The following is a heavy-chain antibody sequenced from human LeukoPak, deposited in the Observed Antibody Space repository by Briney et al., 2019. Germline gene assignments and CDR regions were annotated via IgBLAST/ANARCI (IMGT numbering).Heavy chain of an antibody. CDR2: ISASGSTT. Sequence: GGSLRLSCVASGISFSGFEMNWVRRAPGKGPEWVSHISASGSTTFHADSVKGRFTISRDNAKNSLYLQMNSLRAEDTAVYYCAELGITMIGGVWGKGTTVTISS. D-gene: IGHD3-10*02. V-gene: IGHV3-48*03. CDR1: GISFSGFE. CDR3: AELGITMIGGV. J-gene: IGHJ6*04.